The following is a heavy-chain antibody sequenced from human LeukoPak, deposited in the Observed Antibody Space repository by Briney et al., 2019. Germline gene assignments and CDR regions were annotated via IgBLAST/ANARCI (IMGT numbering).Heavy chain of an antibody. Sequence: GGSLRLSCAASGFTFSSYAMHWVRQAPGKGLEWVAAISYDGSNKYYADSVKGRFTISRDNSKNTLYLQMNSLRAEDTAVYYCAREGRWLQFDYWGQGTLVTVSS. CDR1: GFTFSSYA. J-gene: IGHJ4*02. CDR2: ISYDGSNK. V-gene: IGHV3-30*04. CDR3: AREGRWLQFDY. D-gene: IGHD5-24*01.